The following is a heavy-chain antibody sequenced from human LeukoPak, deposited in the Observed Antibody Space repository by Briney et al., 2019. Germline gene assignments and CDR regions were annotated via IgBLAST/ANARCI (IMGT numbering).Heavy chain of an antibody. CDR1: GYTVRGYY. D-gene: IGHD3-10*01. CDR3: ARVQYGSGSYDK. V-gene: IGHV1-2*02. CDR2: INPNSGGT. Sequence: ASVKVSCKASGYTVRGYYIHWVRQAPGQGLEWMGWINPNSGGTNYAQKFQGRVTMTRVTSISTAYMELNSLRSDDTAVYYCARVQYGSGSYDKWGQGTTVTVPS. J-gene: IGHJ3*02.